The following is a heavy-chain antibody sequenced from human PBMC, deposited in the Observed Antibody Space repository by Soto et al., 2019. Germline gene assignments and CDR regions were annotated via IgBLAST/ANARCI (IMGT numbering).Heavy chain of an antibody. J-gene: IGHJ3*01. CDR3: ARGRRVQQQLVNLED. CDR1: GGSFSGYY. CDR2: INHSGST. V-gene: IGHV4-34*01. D-gene: IGHD6-13*01. Sequence: SETLSLTCAVYGGSFSGYYWSWIRQPPGKGLEWIGEINHSGSTNYNPSLKSRVTISVDTSKNQFSLKLSSVTAADTAVYYCARGRRVQQQLVNLEDWGQGTMVIV.